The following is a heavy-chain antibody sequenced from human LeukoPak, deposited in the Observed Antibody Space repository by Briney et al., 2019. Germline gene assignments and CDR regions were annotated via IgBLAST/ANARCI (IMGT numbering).Heavy chain of an antibody. Sequence: KSSETLSLTCTVSGGSISSYYWSWIRQPPGKGLEWIGYIYYSGSTNYNPSLKSRVTISVDTSKNQFSLKLNSVTAADTAVYYCARVLSVEWLPGGFDYWGQGTLVTVSS. CDR3: ARVLSVEWLPGGFDY. V-gene: IGHV4-59*01. CDR2: IYYSGST. D-gene: IGHD3-3*01. J-gene: IGHJ4*02. CDR1: GGSISSYY.